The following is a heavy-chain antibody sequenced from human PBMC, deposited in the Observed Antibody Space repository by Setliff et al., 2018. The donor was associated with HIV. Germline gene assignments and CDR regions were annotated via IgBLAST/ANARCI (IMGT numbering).Heavy chain of an antibody. J-gene: IGHJ4*02. CDR2: INWNGGST. CDR1: GFTFDDYG. V-gene: IGHV3-20*04. Sequence: SGESLRLSCAASGFTFDDYGMSWVRQAPGKGLEWVSGINWNGGSTGYADSVKGRFTISRDNAKNSLYLQMNSLRAEDTALYYCARDRGYCSGGSCYGFDYWGQGTLVTVSS. D-gene: IGHD2-15*01. CDR3: ARDRGYCSGGSCYGFDY.